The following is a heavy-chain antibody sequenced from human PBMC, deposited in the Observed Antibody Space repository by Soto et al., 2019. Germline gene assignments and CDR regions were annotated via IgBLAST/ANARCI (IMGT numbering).Heavy chain of an antibody. D-gene: IGHD3-10*01. Sequence: GGSLRLSCAASGFTFSSYAMSWVRQAPGKGLEWVSAISGSGGSTYYADSVKGRFTISRDNSKNTLYLQMNSLRAEDTAVYYCAKALPLSRLGAFAFDIWGQGTMVTVSS. J-gene: IGHJ3*02. CDR1: GFTFSSYA. CDR2: ISGSGGST. V-gene: IGHV3-23*01. CDR3: AKALPLSRLGAFAFDI.